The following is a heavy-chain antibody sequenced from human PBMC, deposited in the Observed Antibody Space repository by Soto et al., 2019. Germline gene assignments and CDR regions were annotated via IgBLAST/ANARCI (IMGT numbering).Heavy chain of an antibody. CDR2: IYYSGST. J-gene: IGHJ5*02. Sequence: SETLSLTCTVSGGSISSYYWSWIRQPPGKGLEWIGYIYYSGSTNYNPSLKSRVTISVDTSKTQFSLKLSSVTAADTAVYYCARDGLYCSGGSCYNWFDPWGQGTLVTVSS. CDR3: ARDGLYCSGGSCYNWFDP. CDR1: GGSISSYY. V-gene: IGHV4-59*01. D-gene: IGHD2-15*01.